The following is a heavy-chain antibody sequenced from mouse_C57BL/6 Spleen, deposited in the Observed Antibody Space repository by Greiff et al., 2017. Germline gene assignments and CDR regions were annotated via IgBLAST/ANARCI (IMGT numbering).Heavy chain of an antibody. J-gene: IGHJ4*01. V-gene: IGHV1-80*01. CDR3: ARAGCYLGY. CDR1: GYAFTSYW. Sequence: VQLQQPGAELVKPGASVKMSCKASGYAFTSYWMHWVKQRPGQGLEWIGMIYPGNGGTNYNAKFKGKATLTADKSSSTAYMQLSSLTSEDSAVYYCARAGCYLGYWGQGTSVTVSS. CDR2: IYPGNGGT. D-gene: IGHD1-1*01.